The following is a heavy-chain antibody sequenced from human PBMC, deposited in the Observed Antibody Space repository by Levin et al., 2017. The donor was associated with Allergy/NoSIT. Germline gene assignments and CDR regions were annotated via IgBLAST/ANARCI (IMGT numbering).Heavy chain of an antibody. J-gene: IGHJ4*02. D-gene: IGHD3-22*01. CDR1: GFTFSTYS. CDR2: ISSSSTYI. Sequence: GESLKISCAASGFTFSTYSMNWVRQAPGKGLEWVSSISSSSTYIYYADSVKGRFTISRDNAKNSLYLQMNSLRAEDTAVYYCARVYYYDNSGYATFDYWGQGTLVTVSS. CDR3: ARVYYYDNSGYATFDY. V-gene: IGHV3-21*01.